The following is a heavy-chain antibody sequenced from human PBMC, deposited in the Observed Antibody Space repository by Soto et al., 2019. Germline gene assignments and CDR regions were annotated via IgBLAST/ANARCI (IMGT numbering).Heavy chain of an antibody. D-gene: IGHD2-15*01. Sequence: AGGSLRLSCAASGFTFSSYAMSWVRQAPGKGLEWVSAISGSGGSTYYADSVKGRFTISRDNSKNTLYLQMNSLRAEGTAVYYYAKDQCGGGSCYPNWFDPWGQGTLVTVSS. CDR3: AKDQCGGGSCYPNWFDP. CDR1: GFTFSSYA. V-gene: IGHV3-23*01. J-gene: IGHJ5*02. CDR2: ISGSGGST.